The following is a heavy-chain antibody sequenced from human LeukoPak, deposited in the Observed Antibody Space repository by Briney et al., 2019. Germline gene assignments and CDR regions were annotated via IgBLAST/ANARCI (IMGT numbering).Heavy chain of an antibody. CDR1: GYTFTGYY. CDR3: ARDIGEWSDYYYYMDV. CDR2: IIPIFGTA. D-gene: IGHD3-3*01. V-gene: IGHV1-69*13. J-gene: IGHJ6*03. Sequence: GASVKVSCKASGYTFTGYYMHWVRQAPGQGLEWMGGIIPIFGTANYAQKFQGRVTITADESTSTAYMELSSLRSEDTAVYYCARDIGEWSDYYYYMDVWGKGTTVTVSS.